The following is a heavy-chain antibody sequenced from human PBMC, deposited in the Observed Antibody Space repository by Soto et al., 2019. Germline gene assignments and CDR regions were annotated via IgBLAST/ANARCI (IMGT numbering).Heavy chain of an antibody. CDR2: IYYSGST. Sequence: PSETLSLTCAVYGGSFSSYYWSWIRQPPGKGLEWIGYIYYSGSTNYDPSLKSRVTISVDTSKNQFSLKLSSVTAADTAVYYCARRYGYSFDYWGQGTLVTVSS. D-gene: IGHD1-1*01. CDR1: GGSFSSYY. J-gene: IGHJ4*02. CDR3: ARRYGYSFDY. V-gene: IGHV4-59*08.